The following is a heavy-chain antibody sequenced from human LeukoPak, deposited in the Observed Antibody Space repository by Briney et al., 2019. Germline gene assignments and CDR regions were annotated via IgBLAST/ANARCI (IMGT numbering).Heavy chain of an antibody. V-gene: IGHV3-7*01. CDR2: IKQDGSEK. J-gene: IGHJ4*02. CDR1: GFTFSSYG. Sequence: GGSLRLSCAASGFTFSSYGMHWVRQAPGKGLEWVANIKQDGSEKYYVDSVKGRFTISRDNAKNSLYLQMNSLRAEDTAVYYCARDGSSPLVPAATFDYWGQGTLVTVSS. D-gene: IGHD2-2*01. CDR3: ARDGSSPLVPAATFDY.